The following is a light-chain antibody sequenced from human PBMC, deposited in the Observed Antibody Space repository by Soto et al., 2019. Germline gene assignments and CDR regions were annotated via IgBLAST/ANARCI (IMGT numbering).Light chain of an antibody. J-gene: IGKJ1*01. Sequence: DIVMTQSPDSLAVSLGERATIHCKSSQSILYIYNNKNNLAWYQQRPGQPPQLLVYGASTRKSGVPDRFSGSGSVTDFTLSISSLQAEDVAVYYCQQYYSTPRTFGQGTKVDIK. CDR1: QSILYIYNNKNN. CDR2: GAS. CDR3: QQYYSTPRT. V-gene: IGKV4-1*01.